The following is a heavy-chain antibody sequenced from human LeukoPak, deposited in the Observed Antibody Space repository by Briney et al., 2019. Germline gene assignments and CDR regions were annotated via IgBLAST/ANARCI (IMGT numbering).Heavy chain of an antibody. D-gene: IGHD3-10*01. CDR2: ISPNNGGT. Sequence: ASVKVSCKASGYTFTDYYMHWVRQAPRKTLEWMGWISPNNGGTSYAQKFQGRVTMTRDTSINTAYMELSRLTSDDTAVYYCARGLWFGGLLLSAQDYWGQGTLVTVSS. CDR3: ARGLWFGGLLLSAQDY. CDR1: GYTFTDYY. J-gene: IGHJ4*02. V-gene: IGHV1-2*02.